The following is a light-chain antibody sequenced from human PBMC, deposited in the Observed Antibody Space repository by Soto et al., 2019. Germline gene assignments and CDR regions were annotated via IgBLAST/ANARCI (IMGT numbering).Light chain of an antibody. CDR2: SNN. CDR1: SSKIGLNS. V-gene: IGLV1-44*01. J-gene: IGLJ3*02. Sequence: QSVLTQPPSASGTPGQRVTISCSRTSSKIGLNSVRWYQRFPGSAPKLLIYSNNQRPSGVPDRFSGSKSGTSASLAISGLQSEDEADYYCSSWDDGVSGWVFGGGTKLTVL. CDR3: SSWDDGVSGWV.